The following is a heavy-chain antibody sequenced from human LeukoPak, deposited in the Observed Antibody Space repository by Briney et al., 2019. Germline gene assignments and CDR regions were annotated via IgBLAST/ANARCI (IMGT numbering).Heavy chain of an antibody. J-gene: IGHJ4*02. Sequence: GGSLRPSCAASGFTFSSYAMSWVRQAPGKGLEWVSAISGSGGSTYYADSVKGRFTISRDNSKNTLYLQMNSLRAEDTAVYYCAKDRVYYYDTSGYYYFDYWGQGTLVTVSS. CDR3: AKDRVYYYDTSGYYYFDY. CDR2: ISGSGGST. V-gene: IGHV3-23*01. CDR1: GFTFSSYA. D-gene: IGHD3-22*01.